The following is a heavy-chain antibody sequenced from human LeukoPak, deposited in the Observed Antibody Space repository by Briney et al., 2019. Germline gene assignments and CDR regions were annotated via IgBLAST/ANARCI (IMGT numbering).Heavy chain of an antibody. CDR1: GGSISSSNW. CDR2: IYHSGSA. V-gene: IGHV4-4*02. D-gene: IGHD1-1*01. CDR3: ARASHWNQLHYFDY. Sequence: SGTLSLTCAVSGGSISSSNWWSWVRQPPGKGLEWIGEIYHSGSANYNPSLKSRVTISVDKSKNRFSLNLTSVTAADTAVYYCARASHWNQLHYFDYWGQGTLVTVSS. J-gene: IGHJ4*02.